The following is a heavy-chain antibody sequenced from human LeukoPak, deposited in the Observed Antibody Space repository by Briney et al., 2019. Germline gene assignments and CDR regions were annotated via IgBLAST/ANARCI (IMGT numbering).Heavy chain of an antibody. V-gene: IGHV3-23*01. D-gene: IGHD3-10*01. Sequence: GGSLRLSCAASGFTFSTYAMSWVRQAPGKGLEWVSFILDSGRSTYYADSVEGRFTISRDNSKNTLYLQMNSLRAEDTAVYYCAKRGLYFFEYWGQGTLVTVSS. CDR1: GFTFSTYA. CDR2: ILDSGRST. CDR3: AKRGLYFFEY. J-gene: IGHJ4*02.